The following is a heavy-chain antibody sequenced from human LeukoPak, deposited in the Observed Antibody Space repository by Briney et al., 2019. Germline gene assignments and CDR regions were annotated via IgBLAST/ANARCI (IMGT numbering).Heavy chain of an antibody. Sequence: SETLSLTCAVYGGSFSGYYWSWIRQPPGKGLEWIGEINHSGSTNYNPSLKSRVNIYAATSKTQFSLKLSSVTAAGTAVYYCARDYDSSGYLGHWGQGTLVTVSS. V-gene: IGHV4-34*01. D-gene: IGHD3-22*01. J-gene: IGHJ4*02. CDR3: ARDYDSSGYLGH. CDR2: INHSGST. CDR1: GGSFSGYY.